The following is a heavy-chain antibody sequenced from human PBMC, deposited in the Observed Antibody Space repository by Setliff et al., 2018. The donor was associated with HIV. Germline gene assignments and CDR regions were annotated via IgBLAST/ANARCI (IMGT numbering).Heavy chain of an antibody. V-gene: IGHV3-7*01. CDR2: IKQDGSEK. D-gene: IGHD2-15*01. Sequence: ETLSLTCAVSGGSISSDNWWTWVRQAPGKGLEWVANIKQDGSEKYYVDSVKGRFTISRDNARNSLYLQMSSLTAEDTGLYYCAKERWGPPVEFRGQGTLVTVSS. J-gene: IGHJ4*02. CDR1: GGSISSDNW. CDR3: AKERWGPPVEF.